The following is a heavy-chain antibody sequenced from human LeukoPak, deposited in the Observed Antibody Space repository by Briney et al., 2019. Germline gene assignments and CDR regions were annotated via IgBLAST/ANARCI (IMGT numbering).Heavy chain of an antibody. J-gene: IGHJ4*02. CDR1: GGSSSGYY. CDR2: INRGGDT. V-gene: IGHV4-34*01. Sequence: SETLSLTCAVYGGSSSGYYWSWIRQSPGKGLEWIGEINRGGDTNYNPSLKSRVTMSVDTSKNQFSLKLSSVTAADTAVYYCARAVYCGGDCNTFDSWGQGTLVTVSS. CDR3: ARAVYCGGDCNTFDS. D-gene: IGHD2-21*02.